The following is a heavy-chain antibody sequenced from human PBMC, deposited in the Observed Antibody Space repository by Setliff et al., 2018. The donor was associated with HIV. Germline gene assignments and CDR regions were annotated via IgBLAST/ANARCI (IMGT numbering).Heavy chain of an antibody. J-gene: IGHJ4*02. CDR1: GGSISSGDYY. V-gene: IGHV4-31*03. CDR2: IYYSGST. D-gene: IGHD4-17*01. Sequence: SETLSLTCTVSGGSISSGDYYWSWICQHPGKGLEWIGYIYYSGSTYYNPSLKSRVIISIDTSKNQFALKLSSVTAADTAMYYCARWTVGELDHFDSWGQGTPVTVSS. CDR3: ARWTVGELDHFDS.